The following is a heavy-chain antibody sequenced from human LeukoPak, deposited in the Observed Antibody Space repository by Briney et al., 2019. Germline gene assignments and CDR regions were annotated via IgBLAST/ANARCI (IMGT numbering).Heavy chain of an antibody. J-gene: IGHJ5*02. D-gene: IGHD2-8*02. Sequence: PSETLSLTCTVSGGSVSSGTYYWAWIRQPPGKGLEWLGSIYYSGSTYYNPSLKSRVTISVDTSKNQFSLKLSSVTAADTAVYYCARVLVVLGTGWCDPWGQGTLVTVSS. CDR2: IYYSGST. CDR1: GGSVSSGTYY. V-gene: IGHV4-39*01. CDR3: ARVLVVLGTGWCDP.